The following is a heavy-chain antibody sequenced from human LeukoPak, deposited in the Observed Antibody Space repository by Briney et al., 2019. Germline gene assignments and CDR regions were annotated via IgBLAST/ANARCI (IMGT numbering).Heavy chain of an antibody. Sequence: ASVKVSCKASGYTFTSYGISWVRQAPGQGLEWMGWISAYNGNTNYAQKLQGRVTMTTDTSTSTAYMEPRSLRSDDTAVYYCAREGVDTAMAPNYDYWGQGTLVTVSS. CDR2: ISAYNGNT. J-gene: IGHJ4*02. CDR1: GYTFTSYG. V-gene: IGHV1-18*01. CDR3: AREGVDTAMAPNYDY. D-gene: IGHD5-18*01.